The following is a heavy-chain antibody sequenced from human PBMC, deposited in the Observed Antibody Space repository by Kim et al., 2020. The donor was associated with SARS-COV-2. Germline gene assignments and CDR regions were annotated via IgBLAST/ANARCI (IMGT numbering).Heavy chain of an antibody. CDR3: ARNLGWAPGSY. CDR2: ISGDSVKI. D-gene: IGHD3-10*01. CDR1: GFSFSEYA. J-gene: IGHJ4*02. Sequence: GGSLRLSCAASGFSFSEYALSWVRRAPGKGLEWVSTISGDSVKIHYSVSVKGRFVISRDNTRKILYLQMNSLRDEDTATYYCARNLGWAPGSYWGQEIQVTVSS. V-gene: IGHV3-23*01.